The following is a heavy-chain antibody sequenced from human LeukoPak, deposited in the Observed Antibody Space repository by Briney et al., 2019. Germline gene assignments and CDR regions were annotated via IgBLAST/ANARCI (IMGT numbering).Heavy chain of an antibody. Sequence: SETLSLTCAVYGGSFSGYYRSWIRQPPGKGLEWIGEINHSGSTNYNPSLKSRVTISVDTSKNQFSLKLSSVTAADTAVYYCARVVVPAANYYYYYYMDVWGKGTTVTVSS. CDR3: ARVVVPAANYYYYYYMDV. D-gene: IGHD2-2*01. CDR2: INHSGST. V-gene: IGHV4-34*01. CDR1: GGSFSGYY. J-gene: IGHJ6*03.